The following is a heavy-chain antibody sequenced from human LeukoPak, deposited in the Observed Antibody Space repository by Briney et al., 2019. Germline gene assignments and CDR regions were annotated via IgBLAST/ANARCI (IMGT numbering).Heavy chain of an antibody. D-gene: IGHD6-13*01. J-gene: IGHJ3*02. CDR2: IIPILGIA. CDR3: ARRGGGSSSWRGVDAFDI. Sequence: GASVKVSCKASGGTFSSYAISWVRQAPGQGLRWRGRIIPILGIANYAQKFQGRVTITTDKSTSTAYMELSSLRSEDTAVYYCARRGGGSSSWRGVDAFDIWGQGTMVTVSS. V-gene: IGHV1-69*04. CDR1: GGTFSSYA.